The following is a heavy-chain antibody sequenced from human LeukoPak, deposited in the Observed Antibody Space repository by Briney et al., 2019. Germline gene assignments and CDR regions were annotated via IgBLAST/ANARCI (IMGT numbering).Heavy chain of an antibody. V-gene: IGHV3-30-3*01. CDR3: AKDLWGYCNTNTCYRSFDI. CDR1: GFTFSSYA. D-gene: IGHD2/OR15-2a*01. CDR2: ISYDGSNK. Sequence: GRSLRLSCAASGFTFSSYAMHWVRQAPGKGLEWVAVISYDGSNKYYADSVKGRFTISRDNSKNTLYLQMNSLRAEDTAVYYCAKDLWGYCNTNTCYRSFDIWGQGTMVTVSS. J-gene: IGHJ3*02.